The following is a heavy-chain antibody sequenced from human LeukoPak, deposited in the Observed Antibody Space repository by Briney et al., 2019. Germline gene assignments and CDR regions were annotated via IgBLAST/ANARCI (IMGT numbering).Heavy chain of an antibody. D-gene: IGHD3-10*01. V-gene: IGHV1-24*01. Sequence: ASVKVSCKVSGYTLTELSMHWVRQAPGKGLEWMGGFDPEDGETIYAQKFQGRVTMTEDTSTDTAYMELSSLRSEDTAVYYCATGPAKLLWFGELFDYFDYWGQGTLVTVSS. CDR2: FDPEDGET. CDR3: ATGPAKLLWFGELFDYFDY. J-gene: IGHJ4*02. CDR1: GYTLTELS.